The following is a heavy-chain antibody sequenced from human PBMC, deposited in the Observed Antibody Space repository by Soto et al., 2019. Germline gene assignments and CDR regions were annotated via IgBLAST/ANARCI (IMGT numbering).Heavy chain of an antibody. Sequence: SEPLSLTCNVSGVSLTGYHWNWIRQPPGKTLEWIGFVYYSGSVSYNPSLKGRASISVDRSKNQFSLRLTSVTAADTAVYYCARRLNLGSFDHWGQGTLVTVSS. CDR3: ARRLNLGSFDH. CDR1: GVSLTGYH. CDR2: VYYSGSV. J-gene: IGHJ5*02. V-gene: IGHV4-59*01. D-gene: IGHD3-10*01.